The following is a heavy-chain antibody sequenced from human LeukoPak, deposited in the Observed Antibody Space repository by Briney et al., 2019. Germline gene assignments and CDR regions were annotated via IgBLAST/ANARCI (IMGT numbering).Heavy chain of an antibody. CDR1: GYSFTSYW. D-gene: IGHD1-26*01. CDR3: ARRRDLYSGSYYPFDY. V-gene: IGHV5-51*01. Sequence: GESLKISCKGSGYSFTSYWIGWVRQLPGKGLKWMGIIYPGDSDARYSPSFQGQVTISADKSISTAYLQWSSLKASDTAMYYCARRRDLYSGSYYPFDYWGQGTLVTVSS. CDR2: IYPGDSDA. J-gene: IGHJ4*02.